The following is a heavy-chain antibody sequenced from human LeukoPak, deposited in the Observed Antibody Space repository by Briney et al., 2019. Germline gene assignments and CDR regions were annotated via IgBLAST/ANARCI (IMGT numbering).Heavy chain of an antibody. Sequence: PGRSLRLSCAASGFTFSSYGMHWVRQAPGKGLEWVAVISYDGSNKYYADSVKGRFTISRDNSKNTLYLQLNTLRADDTAVYYCAKPISGGLAVTADWFAPWGQGTLVVVSS. V-gene: IGHV3-30*18. D-gene: IGHD6-19*01. J-gene: IGHJ5*01. CDR2: ISYDGSNK. CDR3: AKPISGGLAVTADWFAP. CDR1: GFTFSSYG.